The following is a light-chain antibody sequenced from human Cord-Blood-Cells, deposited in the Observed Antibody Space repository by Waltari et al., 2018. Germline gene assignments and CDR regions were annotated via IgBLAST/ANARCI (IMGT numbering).Light chain of an antibody. CDR3: QQYNSYSGT. V-gene: IGKV1-5*03. J-gene: IGKJ1*01. CDR1: QSISSW. CDR2: KAS. Sequence: DLQMTQSPSTRSASVGDRVTITGRSSQSISSWLAWYQQKPGKAPKLLIYKASSLESGVPSRVSGSGSGTEFTLTISSLQPDDFATYYCQQYNSYSGTFGQGTKVEIK.